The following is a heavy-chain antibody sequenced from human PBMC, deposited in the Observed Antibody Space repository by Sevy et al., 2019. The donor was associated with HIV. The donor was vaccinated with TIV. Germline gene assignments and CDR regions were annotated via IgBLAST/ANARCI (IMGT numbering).Heavy chain of an antibody. J-gene: IGHJ4*02. CDR1: VDSITSSSYY. V-gene: IGHV4-39*02. CDR2: IYYRGNT. CDR3: ARRAYGSSHYFDY. D-gene: IGHD6-13*01. Sequence: SDTLSLTCSVSVDSITSSSYYWGWIRQPPGKGLEWIGIIYYRGNTYYNPSLKSRVTIFVDTSKNHFSLKLTSVTAADTAFYYCARRAYGSSHYFDYWGQGTLVTVSS.